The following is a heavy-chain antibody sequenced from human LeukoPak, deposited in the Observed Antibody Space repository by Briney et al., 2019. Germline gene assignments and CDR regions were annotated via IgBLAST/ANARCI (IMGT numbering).Heavy chain of an antibody. CDR3: ARHRSYYDILTGYSPIDY. J-gene: IGHJ4*02. CDR1: GYSFTSYW. D-gene: IGHD3-9*01. Sequence: GESLKISCKGSGYSFTSYWIGWVRQMPGKGLEWMGIIYPGDSDTRYSPSFQGQVTISADKSISTAYLQWSSLKASDTAMYYCARHRSYYDILTGYSPIDYWGRGTLVTVSS. V-gene: IGHV5-51*01. CDR2: IYPGDSDT.